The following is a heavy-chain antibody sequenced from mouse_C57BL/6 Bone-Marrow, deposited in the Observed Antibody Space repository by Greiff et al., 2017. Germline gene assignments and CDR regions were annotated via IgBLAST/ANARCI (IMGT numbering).Heavy chain of an antibody. CDR1: GYTFTDYN. CDR3: ARRDYYGSRPWFAY. CDR2: INPNNGGT. V-gene: IGHV1-18*01. D-gene: IGHD1-1*01. J-gene: IGHJ3*01. Sequence: EVQLQQSGPELVKPGASVKIPCKASGYTFTDYNMDWVKQSHGKSLEWIGDINPNNGGTIYNQKFKGKATLTVDKSSSTAYMELRSLTSEDTAVYYCARRDYYGSRPWFAYWGQGTLVTVSA.